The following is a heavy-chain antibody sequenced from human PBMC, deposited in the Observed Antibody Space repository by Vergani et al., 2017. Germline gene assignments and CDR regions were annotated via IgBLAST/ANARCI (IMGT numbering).Heavy chain of an antibody. V-gene: IGHV1-69*04. CDR3: AGSHYYDSSGYYPFDY. CDR2: IIPILGIA. CDR1: GGTFSSYA. J-gene: IGHJ4*02. D-gene: IGHD3-22*01. Sequence: QVQLVQSGAEVKKPGSSVKVSCKASGGTFSSYAISWVRQAPGQGLEWMGRIIPILGIANYAQKFQGRVTITADKSTSTAYMELSSLRSEDTAVYYCAGSHYYDSSGYYPFDYWGQGTLVTVSS.